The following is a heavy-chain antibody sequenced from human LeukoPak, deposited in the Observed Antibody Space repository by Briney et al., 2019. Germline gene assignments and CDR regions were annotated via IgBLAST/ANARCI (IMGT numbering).Heavy chain of an antibody. V-gene: IGHV4-38-2*02. Sequence: PSETLSLTCTVSGYSISSGYFWGWIRQPPGKGLEWIGIIHSGESPYYSPSLESRITISIDTSMNQFSLKLNSVTAADTAVYYCARDRKQLVLFDYWGQGTLVTVSS. CDR1: GYSISSGYF. D-gene: IGHD6-6*01. J-gene: IGHJ4*02. CDR3: ARDRKQLVLFDY. CDR2: IHSGESP.